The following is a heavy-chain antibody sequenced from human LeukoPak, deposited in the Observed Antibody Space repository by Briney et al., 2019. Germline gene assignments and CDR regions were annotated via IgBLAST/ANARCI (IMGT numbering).Heavy chain of an antibody. CDR1: GFTFSSYW. J-gene: IGHJ6*02. V-gene: IGHV3-7*01. CDR3: ARPSSSSGYYYYYYGMDV. Sequence: SGGSLRLSCAASGFTFSSYWMSWVRQAPGKGLEWVANIKQDGSEKYYVDSVKGRLTISRDNAKNSLYLQMNSLRAEDTAVYYCARPSSSSGYYYYYYGMDVWGQGTTVTVSS. D-gene: IGHD6-6*01. CDR2: IKQDGSEK.